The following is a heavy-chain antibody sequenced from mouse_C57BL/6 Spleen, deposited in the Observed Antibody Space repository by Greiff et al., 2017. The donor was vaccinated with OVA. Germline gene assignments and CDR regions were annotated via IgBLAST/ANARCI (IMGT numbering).Heavy chain of an antibody. J-gene: IGHJ1*03. CDR3: ARAPHYYGSSYGYFDV. Sequence: EVQRVESGPGLVKPSQSLSLTCSVTGYSITSGYYWNWIRQFPGNKLEWMGYISYDGSNNYNPSLKNRISITRDTSKNQFFLKLNSVTTEETATYYCARAPHYYGSSYGYFDVWGTGTTVTVSS. CDR2: ISYDGSN. V-gene: IGHV3-6*01. D-gene: IGHD1-1*01. CDR1: GYSITSGYY.